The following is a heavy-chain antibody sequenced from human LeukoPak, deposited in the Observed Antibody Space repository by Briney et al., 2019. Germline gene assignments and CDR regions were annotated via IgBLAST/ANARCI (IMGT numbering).Heavy chain of an antibody. D-gene: IGHD1-14*01. Sequence: GASVKVSCKASGYTFTSYDINWVRQATGQGLEWMGWMNPNSGNTGYAQKFQGRVTMTRNTSISTAYMELSSLRSEDTAVYYCARGGRGARNQNYYYMDVWGKGTTVTVSS. V-gene: IGHV1-8*01. J-gene: IGHJ6*03. CDR3: ARGGRGARNQNYYYMDV. CDR1: GYTFTSYD. CDR2: MNPNSGNT.